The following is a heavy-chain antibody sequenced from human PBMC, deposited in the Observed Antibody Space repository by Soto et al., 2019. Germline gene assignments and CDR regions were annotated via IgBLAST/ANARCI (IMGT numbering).Heavy chain of an antibody. CDR3: ARAVAAADGVGGMDV. J-gene: IGHJ6*02. CDR2: INAGNGNT. Sequence: ASLKVSCKASGYTFTSYAMHWVRQAPGQRLEWMGWINAGNGNTKYSQKFQGRVTITRDTSASTAYMELSSLRSEDTAVYYCARAVAAADGVGGMDVWGQGTTVTVSS. D-gene: IGHD6-13*01. V-gene: IGHV1-3*01. CDR1: GYTFTSYA.